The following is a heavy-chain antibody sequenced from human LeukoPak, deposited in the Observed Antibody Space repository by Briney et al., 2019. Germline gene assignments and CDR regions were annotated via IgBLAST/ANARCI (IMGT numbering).Heavy chain of an antibody. CDR2: IYYSGST. Sequence: PSETLSLTCAVSGGSISSNSYYWGWIRQPPGKGLEWIGSIYYSGSTYYNPSLKSRVTISVDTSKNQFSLKLSSVTAADTAVYYCARTMVRGPPSDYYYMDVWGKGTTVTISS. CDR1: GGSISSNSYY. CDR3: ARTMVRGPPSDYYYMDV. J-gene: IGHJ6*03. D-gene: IGHD3-10*01. V-gene: IGHV4-39*01.